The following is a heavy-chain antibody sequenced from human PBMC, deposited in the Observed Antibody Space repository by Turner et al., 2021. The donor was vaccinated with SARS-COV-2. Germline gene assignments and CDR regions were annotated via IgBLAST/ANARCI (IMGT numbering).Heavy chain of an antibody. CDR3: ARRLVVQGTDDYSYYYGMDV. CDR1: GGSISSSSYY. CDR2: IYYSGST. J-gene: IGHJ6*02. D-gene: IGHD3-22*01. V-gene: IGHV4-39*01. Sequence: QLQLQESGPGLVKPSETLSLTCTVSGGSISSSSYYWGWIRQPPGKGLDWIGSIYYSGSTYYNPSLKSRVTISVDTSKNQFSLKLSSVTATDTAVYYCARRLVVQGTDDYSYYYGMDVWGQGTTVTVSS.